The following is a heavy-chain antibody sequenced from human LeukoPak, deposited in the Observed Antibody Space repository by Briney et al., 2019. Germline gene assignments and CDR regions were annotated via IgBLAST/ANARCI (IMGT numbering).Heavy chain of an antibody. CDR2: IYSSGNT. CDR3: ARWASGYSSREGFDY. Sequence: PSETLSLTCTVSGASMNGYFWSWIRQPAGKGLEWIGRIYSSGNTNYNPSLKSRVIMSVDMSKNQFSLNLKSVTAADTAVSYCARWASGYSSREGFDYWGQGALVIVSS. J-gene: IGHJ4*02. D-gene: IGHD5-12*01. V-gene: IGHV4-4*07. CDR1: GASMNGYF.